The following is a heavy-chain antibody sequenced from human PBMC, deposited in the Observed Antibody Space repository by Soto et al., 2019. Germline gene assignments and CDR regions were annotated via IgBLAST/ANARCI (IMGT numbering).Heavy chain of an antibody. V-gene: IGHV3-48*01. CDR3: ARDRVLPSGGVLSQGGQKNAFDI. J-gene: IGHJ3*02. D-gene: IGHD6-13*01. CDR1: GFTFSSYS. CDR2: ISSSSSTI. Sequence: EVQLVESGGGLVQPGGSLRLSCAASGFTFSSYSMNWVRQAPGKGLEWVSYISSSSSTIYYADSVKGRFTISRDNAKNSLYLQMNSLRAEDTAVYYCARDRVLPSGGVLSQGGQKNAFDIWGQGTMVTVSS.